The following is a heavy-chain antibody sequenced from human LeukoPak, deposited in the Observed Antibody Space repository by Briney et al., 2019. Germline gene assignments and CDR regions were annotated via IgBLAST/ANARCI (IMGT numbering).Heavy chain of an antibody. J-gene: IGHJ6*02. V-gene: IGHV3-48*02. Sequence: QSGGSLRLSCADSGXTFSIYSMNWVRQAPGKGLEWVSYISSSSSTIYYADSVKGRFTISRDNAKNSLYLQMNSLRDEDTAVYYCARDPTGRDCSGGSCYNYYYGMDVWGQGTTVTVSS. D-gene: IGHD2-15*01. CDR3: ARDPTGRDCSGGSCYNYYYGMDV. CDR1: GXTFSIYS. CDR2: ISSSSSTI.